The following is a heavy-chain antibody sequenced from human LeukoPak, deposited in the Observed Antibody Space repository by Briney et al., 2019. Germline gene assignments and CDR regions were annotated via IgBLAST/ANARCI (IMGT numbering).Heavy chain of an antibody. J-gene: IGHJ4*02. CDR1: AFTFSDYY. V-gene: IGHV3-11*01. CDR2: ISSSGSTI. Sequence: GGSLRLSCAASAFTFSDYYMSLIRQAPGKGLEWVSYISSSGSTIYYADSVKGRFTISRDNAKNSLYLQMNSLRAEDTAVYYCARHPYSSGWYFVLWGQGTLVTVSS. CDR3: ARHPYSSGWYFVL. D-gene: IGHD6-19*01.